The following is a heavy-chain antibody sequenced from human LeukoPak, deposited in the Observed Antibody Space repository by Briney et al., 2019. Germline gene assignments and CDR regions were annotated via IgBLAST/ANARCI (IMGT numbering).Heavy chain of an antibody. V-gene: IGHV3-23*01. CDR1: EFTFTDYA. D-gene: IGHD1-26*01. CDR2: TSSSGTST. Sequence: PGGSLRLSCAASEFTFTDYAMSWVRQAPGKGLEWVSGTSSSGTSTYYTDSVKGRFTISRDNSKNMLYLQMNSLRAEDTAIYYCAKGWLKSSLDGFDIWGQGTMVTVSS. CDR3: AKGWLKSSLDGFDI. J-gene: IGHJ3*02.